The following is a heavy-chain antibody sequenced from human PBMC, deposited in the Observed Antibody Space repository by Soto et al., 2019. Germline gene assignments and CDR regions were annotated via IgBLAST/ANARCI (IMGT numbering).Heavy chain of an antibody. Sequence: ASVKVSCTASVGTFSSYAISWVRQAPGQGLEWMGGIIPIFGTANYAQKFQGRVTITADESTSTAYMELSSLRSEDTAVYYCARGTGTTLRPDYWGQGTLVTVSS. CDR1: VGTFSSYA. CDR3: ARGTGTTLRPDY. D-gene: IGHD1-7*01. V-gene: IGHV1-69*13. J-gene: IGHJ4*02. CDR2: IIPIFGTA.